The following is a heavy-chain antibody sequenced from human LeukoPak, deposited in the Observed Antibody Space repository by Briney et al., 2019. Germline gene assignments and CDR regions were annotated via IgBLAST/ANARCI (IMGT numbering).Heavy chain of an antibody. J-gene: IGHJ4*02. CDR3: ARIIIAAAGPLFDY. D-gene: IGHD6-13*01. Sequence: ESGPALVKPTQTLTLTCTFSGFSLSTSGMCVSWIRQPPGKALEWLARIDWDDDKYYSTSLKTRLTISKDTSKNQVVLTMTNMDPVDTATYYCARIIIAAAGPLFDYWGQGTLVTVSS. CDR1: GFSLSTSGMC. CDR2: IDWDDDK. V-gene: IGHV2-70*11.